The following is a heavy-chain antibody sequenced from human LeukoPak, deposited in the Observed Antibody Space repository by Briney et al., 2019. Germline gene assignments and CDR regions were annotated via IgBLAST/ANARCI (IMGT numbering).Heavy chain of an antibody. J-gene: IGHJ4*02. Sequence: GRSLRLSCAASGFTFSSYGMHWVRQAPGKGLEWVSYISSSGSTTYYADSVKGRFTISRDNAKNSLFLQMNGLRAEDTAVYYCALRLLGEYDYFDYWGQGTLVTVSS. CDR2: ISSSGSTT. V-gene: IGHV3-48*04. CDR1: GFTFSSYG. D-gene: IGHD2/OR15-2a*01. CDR3: ALRLLGEYDYFDY.